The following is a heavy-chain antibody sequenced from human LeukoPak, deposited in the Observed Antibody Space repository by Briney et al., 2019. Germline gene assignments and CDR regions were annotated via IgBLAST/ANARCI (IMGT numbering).Heavy chain of an antibody. V-gene: IGHV3-33*06. CDR3: AKPYCSGDCYYDY. CDR2: IWYDGSNK. J-gene: IGHJ4*02. CDR1: GFTFSSYG. Sequence: WRSLRLSCAASGFTFSSYGMHWVRQAPGKGLEWVAIIWYDGSNKYYADSVKGRFTISRDNSKNTLYLQMNSLRAEDTAVYYCAKPYCSGDCYYDYWGQGTLVTVPS. D-gene: IGHD2-21*02.